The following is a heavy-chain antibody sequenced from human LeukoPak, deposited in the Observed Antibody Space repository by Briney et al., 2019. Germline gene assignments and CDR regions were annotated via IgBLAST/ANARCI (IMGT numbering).Heavy chain of an antibody. CDR1: GYTLTELS. Sequence: ASVKVSCKVSGYTLTELSMHWVRQAPGKGLEWMGGFDPEDGETIYAQKFQGRVTMTEDTSTDTAYMELSSLRSEDTAVYYCARGPAPSSSAGYYYYMDVWGKGTTVTVSS. V-gene: IGHV1-24*01. D-gene: IGHD6-6*01. CDR3: ARGPAPSSSAGYYYYMDV. J-gene: IGHJ6*03. CDR2: FDPEDGET.